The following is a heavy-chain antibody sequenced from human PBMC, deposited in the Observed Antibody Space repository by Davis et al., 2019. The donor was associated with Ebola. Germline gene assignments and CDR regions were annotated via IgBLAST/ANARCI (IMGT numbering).Heavy chain of an antibody. CDR2: ISSSGSTI. V-gene: IGHV3-48*04. CDR3: TVTTTHDDY. CDR1: GFTFSSYW. D-gene: IGHD4-11*01. Sequence: GGSLRLSCAASGFTFSSYWMNWVRQAPGKGLEWVSYISSSGSTIYYADSVKGRFTISRDNAKNSLYLQMNSLRAEDTAVYYCTVTTTHDDYWGQGTLVTVSS. J-gene: IGHJ4*02.